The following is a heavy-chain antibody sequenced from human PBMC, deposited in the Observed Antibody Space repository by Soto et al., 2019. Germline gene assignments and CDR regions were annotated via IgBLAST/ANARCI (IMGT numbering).Heavy chain of an antibody. J-gene: IGHJ4*02. D-gene: IGHD3-10*01. Sequence: EVQLVESGGGLIQPGGSLRLSCAVSGFTVSNNYMSWVRQAPGKGLEGVSVIYSGGYTAYGDSVKGRFTISRDNSKKTLYLKMKGGGADAPAVFYGATQPGGGGYWGQGTLVTVSS. V-gene: IGHV3-53*01. CDR3: ATQPGGGGY. CDR1: GFTVSNNY. CDR2: IYSGGYT.